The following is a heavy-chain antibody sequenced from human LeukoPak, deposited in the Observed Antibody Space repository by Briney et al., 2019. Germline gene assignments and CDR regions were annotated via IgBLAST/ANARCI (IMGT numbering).Heavy chain of an antibody. Sequence: SETLSLTCAVYGGSFSGYYWSWIRQPPGKGLEWIGEINHSGSTNYNPSLKSRVTISVDTSKNQSSLKLSSVTAADTAVYYCARGKQQLPLGYWGQGTLVTVSS. V-gene: IGHV4-34*01. J-gene: IGHJ4*02. CDR2: INHSGST. CDR3: ARGKQQLPLGY. D-gene: IGHD6-13*01. CDR1: GGSFSGYY.